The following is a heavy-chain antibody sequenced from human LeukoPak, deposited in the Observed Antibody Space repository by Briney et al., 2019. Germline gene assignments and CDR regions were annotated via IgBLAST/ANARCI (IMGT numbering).Heavy chain of an antibody. CDR1: GYTFTSYA. D-gene: IGHD3-9*01. Sequence: ALVKVSCKASGYTFTSYAMHWVRQAPGQRLEWMGWINAGNGNTKYSQKFQGRVTITRDTSASTAYMELRSLRSDDTAVYYCARGPPTLTIPQAFDIWGQGTMVTVSS. CDR2: INAGNGNT. CDR3: ARGPPTLTIPQAFDI. V-gene: IGHV1-3*01. J-gene: IGHJ3*02.